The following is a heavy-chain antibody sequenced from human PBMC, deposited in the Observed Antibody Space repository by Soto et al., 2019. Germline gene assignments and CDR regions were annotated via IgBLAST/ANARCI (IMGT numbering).Heavy chain of an antibody. CDR2: INHSGST. CDR3: GRVKPRGGSSWSRSVGGYFDY. J-gene: IGHJ4*02. Sequence: PSETLSLTCAVYGGSFSGYYWSWIRQPPGKGLEWIGEINHSGSTNYNPSLKSRVTISVDTSKNQFSLKLSSVTAADTAVYYCGRVKPRGGSSWSRSVGGYFDYWGQGTLVNVSS. CDR1: GGSFSGYY. V-gene: IGHV4-34*01. D-gene: IGHD6-13*01.